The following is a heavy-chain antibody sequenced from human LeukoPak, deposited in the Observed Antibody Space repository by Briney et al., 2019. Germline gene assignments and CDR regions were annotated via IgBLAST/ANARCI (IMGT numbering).Heavy chain of an antibody. Sequence: GRSLRLSCAASGFTFSSYGMHWVRQAPGKGLEWVAVISYDGSNKYYADSVKGRFTISRDNSKTTLYLQMNSLRAEDTAVYYCANSPIGSSGWYDYWGQGTLVTVSS. CDR1: GFTFSSYG. CDR3: ANSPIGSSGWYDY. CDR2: ISYDGSNK. V-gene: IGHV3-30*18. D-gene: IGHD6-19*01. J-gene: IGHJ4*02.